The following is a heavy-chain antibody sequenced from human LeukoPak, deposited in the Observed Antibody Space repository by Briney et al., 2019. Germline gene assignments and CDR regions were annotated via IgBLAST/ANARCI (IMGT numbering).Heavy chain of an antibody. Sequence: PGGSLRLSCEPSRFSFSAYAMTWVRQAPGQGLEWASSIGSDNKPHYSESVKGRFAISRDNSKSMLFLQLNSLRAEDTALYYCPRDVHYYVAMDVWGQGTTVTVSS. CDR2: IGSDNKP. J-gene: IGHJ6*02. V-gene: IGHV3-23*01. D-gene: IGHD3-10*02. CDR1: RFSFSAYA. CDR3: PRDVHYYVAMDV.